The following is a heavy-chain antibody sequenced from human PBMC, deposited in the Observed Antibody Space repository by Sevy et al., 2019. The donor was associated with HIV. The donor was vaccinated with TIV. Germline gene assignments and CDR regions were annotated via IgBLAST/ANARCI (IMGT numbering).Heavy chain of an antibody. Sequence: SETLSLTCTVSGGSTSLYYWSWIRQPPGKGLEWIGYIYLPGSTEYNPSFKRRVTNSLDTSKTQFSLKLTSVTAADTAVYYCASAQFITLDILRAKSDFDSWGQGTPVAVSS. CDR2: IYLPGST. J-gene: IGHJ4*02. V-gene: IGHV4-59*13. D-gene: IGHD1-20*01. CDR3: ASAQFITLDILRAKSDFDS. CDR1: GGSTSLYY.